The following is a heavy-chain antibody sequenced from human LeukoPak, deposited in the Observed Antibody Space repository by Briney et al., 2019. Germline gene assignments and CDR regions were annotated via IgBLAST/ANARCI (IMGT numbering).Heavy chain of an antibody. Sequence: SETLSLTCTVSGGSISSYYWSWIRQPPGKGLEWIGYIYYSGSTNYNPSLKSRVTISVDTPKNQFSLKLSSVTAADTAVYYCARAEEYTGYFDWLPPDYYMDVWGKGTTVTVSS. CDR3: ARAEEYTGYFDWLPPDYYMDV. V-gene: IGHV4-59*01. CDR1: GGSISSYY. D-gene: IGHD3-9*01. J-gene: IGHJ6*03. CDR2: IYYSGST.